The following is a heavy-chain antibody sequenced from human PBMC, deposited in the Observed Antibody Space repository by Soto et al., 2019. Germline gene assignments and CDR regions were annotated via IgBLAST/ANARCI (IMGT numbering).Heavy chain of an antibody. CDR3: ARGGREPGDY. D-gene: IGHD1-1*01. V-gene: IGHV3-74*01. CDR2: INDYGTTI. J-gene: IGHJ4*02. Sequence: EVQLVESGGGLVQPGGSLRLSCAASGFNLGSYWMHWVRQAPGKGLVWVSRINDYGTTINYAESVEGRFTISRDDAKSEVYLQMNNLRAEDTAVYYCARGGREPGDYVGQGALFTVSS. CDR1: GFNLGSYW.